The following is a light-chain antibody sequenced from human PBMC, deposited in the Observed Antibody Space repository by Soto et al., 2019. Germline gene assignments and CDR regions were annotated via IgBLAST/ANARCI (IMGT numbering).Light chain of an antibody. CDR2: GAS. CDR1: QSVGSS. V-gene: IGKV3-20*01. J-gene: IGKJ1*01. CDR3: QQYGDSPQT. Sequence: EIVLTQSPGTLSLSPAERSTLSCRASQSVGSSLSWYQQKPGQAPRLLFYGASNRATAIPDRFSGSGFGTDFTLTITRLEPEDFAVYYCQQYGDSPQTFGPGTKVDIK.